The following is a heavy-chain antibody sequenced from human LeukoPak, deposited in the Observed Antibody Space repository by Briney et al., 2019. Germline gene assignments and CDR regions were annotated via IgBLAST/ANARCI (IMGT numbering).Heavy chain of an antibody. Sequence: GGSLRLSCAASGFTFSTYWMSWVRQAPGKGLEWVANIHQDGSEKYYVDSVKGRFTISRDNAKNSLYLQMNSLRAEDTAVYYCARGYCSSTSCAFDYWGQGTLVTVSS. CDR3: ARGYCSSTSCAFDY. D-gene: IGHD2-2*01. V-gene: IGHV3-7*04. J-gene: IGHJ4*02. CDR1: GFTFSTYW. CDR2: IHQDGSEK.